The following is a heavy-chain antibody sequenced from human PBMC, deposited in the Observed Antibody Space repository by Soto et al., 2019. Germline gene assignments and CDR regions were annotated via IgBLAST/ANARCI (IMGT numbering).Heavy chain of an antibody. CDR1: ESTVRRDW. CDR2: TNQDGSEK. V-gene: IGHV3-7*04. J-gene: IGHJ4*02. D-gene: IGHD1-26*01. CDR3: SGGVGDAF. Sequence: EVSLVESGGGLVQTGGSLRLSCAISESTVRRDWMNWVRQAPGKGLEWVAHTNQDGSEKYYVDSVKGRFTISRDNAKNSMFLQMISLKAGDTAMYYVSGGVGDAFWGQGTLVTVSS.